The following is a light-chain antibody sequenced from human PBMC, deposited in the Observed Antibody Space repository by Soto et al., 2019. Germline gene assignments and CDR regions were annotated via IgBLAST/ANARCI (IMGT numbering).Light chain of an antibody. V-gene: IGKV3-15*01. J-gene: IGKJ1*01. CDR3: QQHDTWPWT. Sequence: EIMMTQSPATLSVSPGERATLSCRASQSLNSKLAWYQQKPGQAPRLLIYGASTRATGIPARFSGSESGSEFTLTISSLQSEDFAVSYCQQHDTWPWTFGQGTKVEIK. CDR1: QSLNSK. CDR2: GAS.